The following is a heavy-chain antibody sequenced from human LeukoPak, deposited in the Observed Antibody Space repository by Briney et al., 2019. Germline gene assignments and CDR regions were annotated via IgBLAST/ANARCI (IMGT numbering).Heavy chain of an antibody. Sequence: ASLKVSCKASGGTFSSYAISWVRQAPRQGLEWMGGIIPIFGTANYAQKFQGRVTITADESTSTAYMELSSLRSEDTAVYYCAREGPVGNSFDYWGQGTLVTVSS. CDR1: GGTFSSYA. CDR2: IIPIFGTA. CDR3: AREGPVGNSFDY. J-gene: IGHJ4*02. D-gene: IGHD4-23*01. V-gene: IGHV1-69*13.